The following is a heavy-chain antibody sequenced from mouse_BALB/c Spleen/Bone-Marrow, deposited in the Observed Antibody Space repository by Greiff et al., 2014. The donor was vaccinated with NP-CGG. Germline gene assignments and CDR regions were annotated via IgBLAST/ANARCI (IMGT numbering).Heavy chain of an antibody. CDR2: ILPGSVTT. V-gene: IGHV1-9*01. CDR1: GYTFSSYW. J-gene: IGHJ2*01. CDR3: ARDHFDH. Sequence: QVQLQQSGAELMKPGASVKISCKATGYTFSSYWIEWIKQRPGHGLEWIGEILPGSVTTNYNGRFKGKATFTADTSSNTANMQLSSLTSEDSAVYYCARDHFDHWGPGTTLTVSS.